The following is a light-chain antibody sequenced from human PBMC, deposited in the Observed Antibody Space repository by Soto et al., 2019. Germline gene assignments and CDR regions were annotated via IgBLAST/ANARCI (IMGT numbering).Light chain of an antibody. CDR1: QSVSTY. J-gene: IGKJ1*01. Sequence: EIVLTQSPATLSLSPGERATLSCRASQSVSTYLAWYQQKPGQAPRLLIYDASNRATGIPARFSGSGSGTDFTLTIISLEPEDFAVYYCQQRSNWMWTFGQGTKVEIK. CDR2: DAS. V-gene: IGKV3-11*01. CDR3: QQRSNWMWT.